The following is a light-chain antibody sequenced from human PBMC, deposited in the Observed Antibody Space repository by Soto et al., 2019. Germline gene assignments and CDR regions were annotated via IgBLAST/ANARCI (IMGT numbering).Light chain of an antibody. CDR3: SSYTTSNTRQIV. Sequence: QSALTQPASVSGSPGQSITISCTGTSGDVGGYNYVSWYQQHPGKAPKFMIYDVSNRPSGVSNRFSGSKSGNTASLTISGLQAEDEADYYCSSYTTSNTRQIVFGTGTNVTV. V-gene: IGLV2-14*01. J-gene: IGLJ1*01. CDR1: SGDVGGYNY. CDR2: DVS.